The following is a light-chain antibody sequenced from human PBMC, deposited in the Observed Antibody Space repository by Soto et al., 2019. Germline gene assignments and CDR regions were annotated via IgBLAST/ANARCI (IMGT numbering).Light chain of an antibody. J-gene: IGLJ1*01. V-gene: IGLV2-14*01. CDR3: SLHITCNTRI. Sequence: QSALTQPASVSGSPGQSITISCTGTSSDVGDFHSVSWYQHHPGKAPKLLMYEVNNRPSGISSRFSGSKSANTASLTISGLQAEDEADYYCSLHITCNTRIFGPGTKLTVL. CDR1: SSDVGDFHS. CDR2: EVN.